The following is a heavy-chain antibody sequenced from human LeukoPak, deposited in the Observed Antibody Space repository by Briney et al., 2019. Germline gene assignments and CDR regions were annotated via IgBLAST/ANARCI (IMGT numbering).Heavy chain of an antibody. Sequence: KSSETLSLTCAVYGGSFSGYYWSWIRQPPGKGLEWIGEINHSGSTNYNPSLKSRVTISVDTSKNQFSLKLSSVTAADTAVYYCARRFSSWYAFDYWGQGTLVTVSS. J-gene: IGHJ4*02. CDR3: ARRFSSWYAFDY. V-gene: IGHV4-34*01. CDR2: INHSGST. D-gene: IGHD6-13*01. CDR1: GGSFSGYY.